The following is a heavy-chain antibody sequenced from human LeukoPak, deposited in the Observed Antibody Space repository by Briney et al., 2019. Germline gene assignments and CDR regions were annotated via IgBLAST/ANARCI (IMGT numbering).Heavy chain of an antibody. V-gene: IGHV1-18*01. CDR2: ISAYNGNT. Sequence: ASVKVSCKASGGTFSSYAISWVRQAPGQGLEWMGWISAYNGNTNYAQKLQGRVTMTTDTSTSTAYMELRSLRSDDTAVYYCARDGGLRLGELSAYWGQGTLVTVSS. D-gene: IGHD3-16*02. CDR3: ARDGGLRLGELSAY. J-gene: IGHJ4*02. CDR1: GGTFSSYA.